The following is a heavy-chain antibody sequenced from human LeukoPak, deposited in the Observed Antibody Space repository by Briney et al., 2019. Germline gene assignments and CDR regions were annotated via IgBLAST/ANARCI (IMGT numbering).Heavy chain of an antibody. CDR3: ARSIVGATAPDY. CDR2: IYPGDSDT. J-gene: IGHJ4*02. V-gene: IGHV5-51*01. D-gene: IGHD1-26*01. CDR1: GYSFTSYW. Sequence: GAALQISCKGSGYSFTSYWIGWVRRLPGKGLEWMGIIYPGDSDTRYSPSFQGQVTISADKSISTAYLQWSSLKASDTAMYYCARSIVGATAPDYWGQGTLVTVSS.